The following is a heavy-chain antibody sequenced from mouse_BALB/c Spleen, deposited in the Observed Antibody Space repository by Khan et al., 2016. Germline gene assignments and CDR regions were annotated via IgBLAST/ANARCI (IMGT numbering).Heavy chain of an antibody. CDR1: GLNIKDTY. V-gene: IGHV14-3*02. J-gene: IGHJ2*01. Sequence: VQLQQSGAELVKSGATVKLSCTASGLNIKDTYMHWLKQWPEQGLEWIGRIDPPNGNTKYDPRVPGKAPIIADTSSNQAYWTLRRPTSEETAVYYGARMARKWGQGTTLTVSS. CDR2: IDPPNGNT. CDR3: ARMARK.